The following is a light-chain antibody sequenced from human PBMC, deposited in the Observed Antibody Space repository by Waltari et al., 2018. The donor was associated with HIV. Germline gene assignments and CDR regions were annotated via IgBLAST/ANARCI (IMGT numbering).Light chain of an antibody. J-gene: IGKJ1*01. CDR3: QQSYTTPRT. V-gene: IGKV1-39*01. Sequence: DIQMTQSPSSLSASVGARVTFNCRTSHNISNYLNWYQQKSGAAPKLLIYAASNLQSGVPSRFFGAGSGTRFSLTITSLQVEDFATYYCQQSYTTPRTFGQGTKVEVK. CDR2: AAS. CDR1: HNISNY.